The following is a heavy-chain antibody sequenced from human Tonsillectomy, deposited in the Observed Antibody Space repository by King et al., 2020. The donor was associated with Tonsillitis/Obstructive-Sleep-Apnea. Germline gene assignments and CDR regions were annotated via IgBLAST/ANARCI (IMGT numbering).Heavy chain of an antibody. V-gene: IGHV5-51*01. D-gene: IGHD2-2*01. Sequence: LVQSGAEEKKPGASLKISCKGSGYIFINFWIGWVRQMPGKGLEWMGIIYPSDSHTRYSPSFQGQVTISADKSISTAYLQWSSLKASDTAMYYCARRAIYCTSTSCPDAFDIWGQGTKVTVSS. J-gene: IGHJ3*02. CDR3: ARRAIYCTSTSCPDAFDI. CDR2: IYPSDSHT. CDR1: GYIFINFW.